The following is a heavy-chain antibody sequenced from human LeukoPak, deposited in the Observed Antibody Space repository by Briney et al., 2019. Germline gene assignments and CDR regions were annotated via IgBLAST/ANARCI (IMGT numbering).Heavy chain of an antibody. J-gene: IGHJ4*02. V-gene: IGHV1-2*02. CDR1: GYTFTGYY. D-gene: IGHD6-13*01. CDR2: INPNSGGT. CDR3: AIPWRYSSSWPFDY. Sequence: ASVKVSCKASGYTFTGYYMHWVRQAPGQGLEWMGWINPNSGGTNYAQKFQGRVTMTRDTSISTAYMELSRLRSDDTAVYYCAIPWRYSSSWPFDYWGQGTLVTVSS.